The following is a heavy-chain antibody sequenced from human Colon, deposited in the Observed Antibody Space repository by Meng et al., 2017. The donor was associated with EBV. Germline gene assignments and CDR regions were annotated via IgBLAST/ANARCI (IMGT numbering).Heavy chain of an antibody. CDR1: GGSFSDSY. J-gene: IGHJ4*02. Sequence: QGQLQQGGAGLLKPSETLSLTCTVYGGSFSDSYWTWIRQPPGKGLEWIGEINHVGSTTYNPSLKSRVTISVDTSKNQFSLKLSSVTAADAAVYYCASSDCSGGTCYLDCWGQGTLVTVSS. V-gene: IGHV4-34*01. CDR2: INHVGST. CDR3: ASSDCSGGTCYLDC. D-gene: IGHD2-15*01.